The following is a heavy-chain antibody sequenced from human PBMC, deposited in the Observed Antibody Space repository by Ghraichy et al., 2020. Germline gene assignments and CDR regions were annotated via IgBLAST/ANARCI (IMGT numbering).Heavy chain of an antibody. J-gene: IGHJ4*02. CDR2: ISGSGGST. Sequence: GGSLRLSCAASGFTFSSYAMSWVRQAPGKGLEWVSAISGSGGSTYYADSVKGRFTISRDNSKNTLYLQMNSLRAEDTAVYYCAKVLPIVVVTPSYYFDYWGQGTLVTVSS. D-gene: IGHD2-21*02. CDR3: AKVLPIVVVTPSYYFDY. V-gene: IGHV3-23*01. CDR1: GFTFSSYA.